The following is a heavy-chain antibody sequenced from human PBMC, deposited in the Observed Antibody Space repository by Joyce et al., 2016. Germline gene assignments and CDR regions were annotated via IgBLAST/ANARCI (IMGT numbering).Heavy chain of an antibody. CDR3: AKILTATYSSGWFLDY. J-gene: IGHJ4*02. V-gene: IGHV3-30*18. Sequence: QVQLVESGGGVVQPGRSLRLSCAASGLTLSNYGVHWVRQDPGKGLEWVAFISYDGIYKYYADSVKGRFTISRDNSKNTVFLEMNSLRAEDTAVYYCAKILTATYSSGWFLDYWGQGTLVTVSS. CDR1: GLTLSNYG. CDR2: ISYDGIYK. D-gene: IGHD6-25*01.